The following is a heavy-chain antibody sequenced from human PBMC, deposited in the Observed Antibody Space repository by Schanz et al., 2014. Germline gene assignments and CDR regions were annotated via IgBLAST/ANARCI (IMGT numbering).Heavy chain of an antibody. D-gene: IGHD1-1*01. CDR1: GFGFSSYS. CDR2: IKKDGSEK. V-gene: IGHV3-7*01. J-gene: IGHJ5*02. Sequence: EVQLVESGGGLIQPGGSLRLSCAASGFGFSSYSMNWVRQAPGKGLEWVANIKKDGSEKYYVDSVKGRFTISRDNAKNSLCLQMNSLRPEDTAVDCCARGRVLESWGQGTLVTVSS. CDR3: ARGRVLES.